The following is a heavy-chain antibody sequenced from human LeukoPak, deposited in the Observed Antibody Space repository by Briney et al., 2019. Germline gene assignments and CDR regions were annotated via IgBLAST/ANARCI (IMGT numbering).Heavy chain of an antibody. CDR1: GFTFTSDA. CDR2: TVSRGTT. V-gene: IGHV3-23*01. J-gene: IGHJ5*02. D-gene: IGHD6-19*01. CDR3: AKCSTSAYTAGWCNWIDP. Sequence: GGSLRLSCVASGFTFTSDAMNWVRQAPGKGLEWVSSTVSRGTTQYADSVKGRFTVSRDTSKNTLYLQMNSLRADDTAVYYCAKCSTSAYTAGWCNWIDPWGQGTLVTVSS.